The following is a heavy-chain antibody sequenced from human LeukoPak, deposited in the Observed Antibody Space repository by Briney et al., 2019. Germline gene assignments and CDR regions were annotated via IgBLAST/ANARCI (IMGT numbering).Heavy chain of an antibody. CDR1: GFTFTTFW. J-gene: IGHJ6*04. V-gene: IGHV3-74*01. Sequence: GGSLRLSCATSGFTFTTFWMHWVRQAPGKGLVWVSRINHDGSSTNYADSVKGRFTISRDNAKNSLYLQMNSLRAEDTAVYYCAGYCTIGVCYSRWGKGTTVTVSS. CDR2: INHDGSST. D-gene: IGHD2-8*01. CDR3: AGYCTIGVCYSR.